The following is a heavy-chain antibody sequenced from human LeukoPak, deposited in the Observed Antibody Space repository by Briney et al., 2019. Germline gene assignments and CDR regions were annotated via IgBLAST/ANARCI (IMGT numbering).Heavy chain of an antibody. Sequence: ASVKVSCKASGYTFTGYYMHWVRQAPGQGLEWMGWINPNSGGTNYAQKFQGRVTTTRDTSISTAYMELSRLRSDDTAVYYCARGQGYDYARYGMDVWGQGTTVTVSS. CDR2: INPNSGGT. D-gene: IGHD5-12*01. J-gene: IGHJ6*02. CDR1: GYTFTGYY. CDR3: ARGQGYDYARYGMDV. V-gene: IGHV1-2*02.